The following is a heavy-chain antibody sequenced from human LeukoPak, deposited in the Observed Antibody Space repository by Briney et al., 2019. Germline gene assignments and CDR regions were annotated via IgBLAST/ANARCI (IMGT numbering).Heavy chain of an antibody. CDR1: KVTFSDYA. J-gene: IGHJ5*02. CDR2: ISGSGGNT. CDR3: AKGTGINHYHWIDP. V-gene: IGHV3-23*01. D-gene: IGHD3/OR15-3a*01. Sequence: GGSLRLSCAASKVTFSDYAMNWVRHAPGKGLECVSGISGSGGNTYYADSVKGRFTISRDNSKNTLYLQMNSLRAEDTALYYCAKGTGINHYHWIDPWGQGTQVTVSS.